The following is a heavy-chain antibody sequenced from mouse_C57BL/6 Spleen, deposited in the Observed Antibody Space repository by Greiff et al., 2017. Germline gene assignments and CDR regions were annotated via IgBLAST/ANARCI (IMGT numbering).Heavy chain of an antibody. J-gene: IGHJ4*01. Sequence: EVQRVESGPGLVKPSPSLSLTCSVTGYSITSGYYWNWIRQFPGNKLEWMGYISYDGSNNYNPSLKNRISITRDTSKNQFFLKLNSVTTEDTATYYCARGGVPYAMDYWGQGTSVTVSS. CDR3: ARGGVPYAMDY. CDR1: GYSITSGYY. D-gene: IGHD2-14*01. CDR2: ISYDGSN. V-gene: IGHV3-6*01.